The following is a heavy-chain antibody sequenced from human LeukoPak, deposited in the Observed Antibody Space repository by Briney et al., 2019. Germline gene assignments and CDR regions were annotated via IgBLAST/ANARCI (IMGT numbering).Heavy chain of an antibody. V-gene: IGHV4-38-2*02. CDR3: ARHGRYYDSSGYWT. J-gene: IGHJ5*02. D-gene: IGHD3-22*01. CDR2: IYHSGST. CDR1: GYSISSGYY. Sequence: SETLSLTCTVSGYSISSGYYWGWIRQPPGKGLEWIGSIYHSGSTNYNPSLKSRVTISVDTSKNQFSLKLSSVTAADTAVYYCARHGRYYDSSGYWTWGQGTLVTVSS.